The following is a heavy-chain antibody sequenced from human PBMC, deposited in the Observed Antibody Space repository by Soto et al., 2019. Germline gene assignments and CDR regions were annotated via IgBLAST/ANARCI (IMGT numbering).Heavy chain of an antibody. D-gene: IGHD2-15*01. CDR2: ISAYNGNT. CDR3: AREGKYCSGGSCYSYAFDI. V-gene: IGHV1-18*01. Sequence: ASVKVSCKASGYTFTSYGISWARQAPGQGLEWMGWISAYNGNTNYAQKLQGRVTMTTDTSTSTAYMELRSLRSDDTAVYYCAREGKYCSGGSCYSYAFDIWGQGTMVTVSS. J-gene: IGHJ3*02. CDR1: GYTFTSYG.